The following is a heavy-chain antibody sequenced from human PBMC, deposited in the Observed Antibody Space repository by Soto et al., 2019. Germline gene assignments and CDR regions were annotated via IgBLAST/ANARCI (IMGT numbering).Heavy chain of an antibody. J-gene: IGHJ4*02. CDR2: ISYDGSNK. D-gene: IGHD2-21*02. CDR1: GFTFSSYA. CDR3: ARDSFYAAYCGGDCYPTLDY. V-gene: IGHV3-30-3*01. Sequence: GGSLRLSCAASGFTFSSYAMHWVRQAPGKGLEWVAVISYDGSNKYYADSVKGRFTISRDNSKNTLYLQMNSLRAEDTAVYYCARDSFYAAYCGGDCYPTLDYWGQGTLVTVSS.